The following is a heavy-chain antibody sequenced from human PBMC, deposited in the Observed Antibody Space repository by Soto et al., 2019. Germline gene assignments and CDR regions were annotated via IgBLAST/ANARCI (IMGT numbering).Heavy chain of an antibody. CDR3: ARDLSGDYGALDT. D-gene: IGHD4-17*01. V-gene: IGHV3-33*01. CDR2: IWYDGSNK. Sequence: QVQLVESGGGVVQPGRSLRLSCAASGFTFSSYGMHWARQGPGKGLEWVAVIWYDGSNKVYADFVKGRFTISKDNSKNTLYLQMNSLRAEDTAVYYCARDLSGDYGALDTWGQGTMVTVSS. CDR1: GFTFSSYG. J-gene: IGHJ3*02.